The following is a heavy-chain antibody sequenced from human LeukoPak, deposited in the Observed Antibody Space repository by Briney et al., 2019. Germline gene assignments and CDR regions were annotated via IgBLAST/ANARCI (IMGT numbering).Heavy chain of an antibody. CDR1: GGSISSYY. CDR3: ARDRGWRDAFDI. CDR2: IYYSGST. Sequence: SETLSLTCTVSGGSISSYYWYWIRQPPGKGLEWIGYIYYSGSTNYNPSLKSRVTISVDTSKNQFSLKLSSVTAADTAVYYCARDRGWRDAFDIWGQGTMVTVSS. J-gene: IGHJ3*02. D-gene: IGHD6-19*01. V-gene: IGHV4-59*01.